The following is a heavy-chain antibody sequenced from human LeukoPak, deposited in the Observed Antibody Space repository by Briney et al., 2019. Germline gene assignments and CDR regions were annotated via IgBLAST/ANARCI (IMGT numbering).Heavy chain of an antibody. CDR2: ISAYNGNT. CDR1: GYTFTSYG. Sequence: GASVKVSCKASGYTFTSYGISWVRQAPEQGLEWMGWISAYNGNTNYAQKLQGRVTMTTDTSTSTAYMELRSLRSDDTAVYYCARSGPQSLRFLEWLSDLYYYMDVWGKGTTVTVSS. CDR3: ARSGPQSLRFLEWLSDLYYYMDV. J-gene: IGHJ6*03. D-gene: IGHD3-3*01. V-gene: IGHV1-18*01.